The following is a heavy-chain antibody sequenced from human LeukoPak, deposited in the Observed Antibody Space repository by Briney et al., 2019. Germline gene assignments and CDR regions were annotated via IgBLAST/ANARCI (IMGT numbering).Heavy chain of an antibody. V-gene: IGHV4-59*01. D-gene: IGHD1-1*01. J-gene: IGHJ4*02. CDR1: GGSFSGYY. CDR2: IYYSGDT. CDR3: ARARPGNDGGNFDY. Sequence: SETLSLTCAVYGGSFSGYYWSWIRQPPGKGLEWIGFIYYSGDTYYNPSLKSRVTISVDTSKNQFSLKLSSVTAADTAVYYCARARPGNDGGNFDYWGQGTLVTVSS.